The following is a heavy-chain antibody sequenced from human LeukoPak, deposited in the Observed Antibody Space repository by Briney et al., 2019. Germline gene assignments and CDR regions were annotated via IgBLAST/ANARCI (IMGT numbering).Heavy chain of an antibody. CDR2: INPKGGGI. CDR1: GYSFTDYY. Sequence: ASVKVSCKASGYSFTDYYIHWARQAPGQGLEWMGWINPKGGGINYAPELQGGVTMTRDTSITTAYMELSSLRSDDTAMYYCARDTCDGGDCFNWFDPWGQGTLVTVSA. CDR3: ARDTCDGGDCFNWFDP. J-gene: IGHJ5*02. D-gene: IGHD2-21*02. V-gene: IGHV1-2*02.